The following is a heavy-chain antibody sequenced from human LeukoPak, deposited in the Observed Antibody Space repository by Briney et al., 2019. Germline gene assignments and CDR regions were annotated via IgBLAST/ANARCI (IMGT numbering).Heavy chain of an antibody. J-gene: IGHJ4*02. Sequence: GGSLRLSCAASGFTFSSYAMHWVRQAPGKGLEWVAVISYDGSNKYYADSVKGRFTISRDNSKNTLYLQMNSLRAEDTAVYYCAKVTYGSGTYGAFDYWGQGTLVTVSS. CDR2: ISYDGSNK. V-gene: IGHV3-30*04. CDR3: AKVTYGSGTYGAFDY. D-gene: IGHD3-10*01. CDR1: GFTFSSYA.